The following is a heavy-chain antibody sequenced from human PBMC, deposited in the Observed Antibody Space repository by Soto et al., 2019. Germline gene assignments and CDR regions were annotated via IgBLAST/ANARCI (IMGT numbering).Heavy chain of an antibody. J-gene: IGHJ6*02. CDR2: IIPIFGTA. V-gene: IGHV1-69*01. Sequence: QVPLVQSGAEVKKPGSSVKVSCKAPGGTFSSYAISWVRQAPGQGLEWMGGIIPIFGTAKYAQKFQGRVTITADESTSTGYMELSSLRSEDTAVYSCARSQGGSSSLDIYYYYYYGMDVWGQGTTVTVSS. D-gene: IGHD2-15*01. CDR1: GGTFSSYA. CDR3: ARSQGGSSSLDIYYYYYYGMDV.